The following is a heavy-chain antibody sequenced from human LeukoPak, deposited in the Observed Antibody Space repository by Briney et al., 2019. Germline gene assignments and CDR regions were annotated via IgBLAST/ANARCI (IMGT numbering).Heavy chain of an antibody. Sequence: GGSLRLSCAASGFTFSRHAMSWVRQAPGKGLEWVSGISYSGGSTYYADSVKGRFTISRDNSKNTLYLQMNSLRAEDTAVYYCSEGGDLSRTYNWFDPWGQGTLVTVSS. J-gene: IGHJ5*02. CDR2: ISYSGGST. V-gene: IGHV3-23*01. CDR1: GFTFSRHA. D-gene: IGHD3-16*02. CDR3: SEGGDLSRTYNWFDP.